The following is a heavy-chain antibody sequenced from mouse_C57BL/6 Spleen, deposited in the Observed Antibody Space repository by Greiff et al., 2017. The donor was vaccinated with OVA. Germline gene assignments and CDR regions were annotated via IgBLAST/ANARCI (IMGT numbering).Heavy chain of an antibody. CDR3: AKDYGNTRYFDD. D-gene: IGHD2-1*01. Sequence: VQLQQPGAELVKPGASVKLSCKASGYTFTSYWMQWVKQRPGQGLEWIGELDPSDSYTNYNQKFKGKATLTVDTSSSTAYMQLSSLTSEDSAVYYCAKDYGNTRYFDDWGQGTTLTVSS. J-gene: IGHJ2*01. V-gene: IGHV1-50*01. CDR2: LDPSDSYT. CDR1: GYTFTSYW.